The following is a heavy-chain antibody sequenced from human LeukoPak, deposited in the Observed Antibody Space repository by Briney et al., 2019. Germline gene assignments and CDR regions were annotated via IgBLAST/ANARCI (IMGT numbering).Heavy chain of an antibody. Sequence: PGGSLRLSCAASGFTVSNNYMNWVRQAPGKGLEWVGRITSKTDGGITDSAAPVKGRFTVSRDDSKNTLFLQMSSLRTEDTAVYYCATDESNSFFFWGQGTLVTVSS. D-gene: IGHD2/OR15-2a*01. CDR3: ATDESNSFFF. V-gene: IGHV3-15*01. CDR1: GFTVSNNY. CDR2: ITSKTDGGIT. J-gene: IGHJ4*02.